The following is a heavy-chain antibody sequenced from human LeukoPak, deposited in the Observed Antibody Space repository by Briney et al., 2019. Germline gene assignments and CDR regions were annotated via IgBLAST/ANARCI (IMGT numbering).Heavy chain of an antibody. CDR1: GFTFSNYA. D-gene: IGHD6-19*01. J-gene: IGHJ4*02. CDR3: RRQSYASGWNPFDY. V-gene: IGHV3-23*01. CDR2: ISGGGITT. Sequence: GGSLRLSCAACGFTFSNYAMSWVRQAPGKGLEWVSTISGGGITTYYADSANGRSTISRDNSNNTMFLQMNSLTDDDTAVYYCRRQSYASGWNPFDYWGQGILVTVSS.